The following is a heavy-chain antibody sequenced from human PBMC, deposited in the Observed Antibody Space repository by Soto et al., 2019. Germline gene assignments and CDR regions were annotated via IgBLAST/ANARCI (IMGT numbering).Heavy chain of an antibody. V-gene: IGHV3-9*01. D-gene: IGHD4-17*01. CDR2: ISWNSGSI. Sequence: DVQLVESGGGLVQPGRSLRLSCAASGFTFDDYAMHWVRQAPGKGLVWVSGISWNSGSIGYADSVKGRFTISRDNAKYSLYLQMNSLRAEDTALYYCAKSKTTVTSGGASDIWCQGTMITVSS. CDR1: GFTFDDYA. J-gene: IGHJ3*02. CDR3: AKSKTTVTSGGASDI.